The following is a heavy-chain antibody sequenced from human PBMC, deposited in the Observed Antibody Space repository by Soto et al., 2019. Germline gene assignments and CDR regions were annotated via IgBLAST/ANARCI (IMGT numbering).Heavy chain of an antibody. CDR3: ASLGGVGAVNWLGP. CDR1: GYSFSNYW. J-gene: IGHJ5*02. D-gene: IGHD1-26*01. Sequence: GESLEISCKGSGYSFSNYWISWVRQMPGKGLEWMGRIDPSDSWTHYSPSFQGHVTISADKSISTVYLQWSSLKASDTAMYYCASLGGVGAVNWLGPWGQGTLVTVSS. V-gene: IGHV5-10-1*01. CDR2: IDPSDSWT.